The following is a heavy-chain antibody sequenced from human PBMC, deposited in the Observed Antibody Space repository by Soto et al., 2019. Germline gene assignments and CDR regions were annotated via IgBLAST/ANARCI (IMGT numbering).Heavy chain of an antibody. J-gene: IGHJ4*02. CDR3: ARAQIQLWPTEGYYFDY. V-gene: IGHV1-69*01. D-gene: IGHD5-18*01. Sequence: PVKASSKDSGGTYSSCAISWVRHAPEQEIEWMGGIIPIFGTANYAQKFQGRVTITADESTSTAYMELSSLRSEDTAVYYCARAQIQLWPTEGYYFDYWGQGTLVTVSS. CDR2: IIPIFGTA. CDR1: GGTYSSCA.